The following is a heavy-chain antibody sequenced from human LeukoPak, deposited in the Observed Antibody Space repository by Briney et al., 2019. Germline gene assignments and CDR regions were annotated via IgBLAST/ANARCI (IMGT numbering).Heavy chain of an antibody. D-gene: IGHD4-23*01. V-gene: IGHV4-61*02. CDR2: IYTSGST. Sequence: SQTLSLTCTVSGGSINSGSYYWSWIRQPAGKGLDWIGRIYTSGSTNYNPSLKSRVTMSVDTSKNQFSLKLSSVTAADTAVYYCATEFGGNGWFDPWGQGTLVTVSS. J-gene: IGHJ5*02. CDR1: GGSINSGSYY. CDR3: ATEFGGNGWFDP.